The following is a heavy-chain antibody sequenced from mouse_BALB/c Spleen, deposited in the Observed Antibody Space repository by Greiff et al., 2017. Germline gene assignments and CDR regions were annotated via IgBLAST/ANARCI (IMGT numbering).Heavy chain of an antibody. CDR3: ARDDGYYENYAMDY. D-gene: IGHD2-3*01. J-gene: IGHJ4*01. CDR1: GYSITSGYY. CDR2: ISYDGSN. V-gene: IGHV3-6*02. Sequence: EVQLVESGPGLVKPSQSLSLTCSVTGYSITSGYYWNWIRQFPGNKLEWMGYISYDGSNNYNPSLKNRISITRDTSKNQFFLKLNSVTTEDTATYYCARDDGYYENYAMDYWGQGTSVTVSS.